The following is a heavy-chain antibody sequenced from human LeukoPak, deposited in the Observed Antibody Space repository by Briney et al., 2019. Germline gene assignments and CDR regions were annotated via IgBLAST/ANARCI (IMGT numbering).Heavy chain of an antibody. CDR2: IHTSGST. Sequence: PSETLSLTCTVSGGSTSNYFCTWLRQSAGKGLEWIGRIHTSGSTNYNPSLKSRVSMSVDTSKIQFSLKLSSVTAADTAVYYCARVSRNRVATTLYYFDYWGQGTLVTVSS. D-gene: IGHD5-12*01. V-gene: IGHV4-4*07. CDR3: ARVSRNRVATTLYYFDY. J-gene: IGHJ4*02. CDR1: GGSTSNYF.